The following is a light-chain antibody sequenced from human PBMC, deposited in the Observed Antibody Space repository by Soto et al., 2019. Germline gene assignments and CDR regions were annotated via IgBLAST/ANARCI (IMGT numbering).Light chain of an antibody. CDR1: QSVSTR. Sequence: DSVAISCRASQSVSTRLAWYQQKPGKAPKVLIYDASSWAGGVPSRFSGSGSGTEISFSINSLLSDDFATYYSQQDSVYGTFGQGTKVDIK. V-gene: IGKV1-5*01. CDR2: DAS. CDR3: QQDSVYGT. J-gene: IGKJ1*01.